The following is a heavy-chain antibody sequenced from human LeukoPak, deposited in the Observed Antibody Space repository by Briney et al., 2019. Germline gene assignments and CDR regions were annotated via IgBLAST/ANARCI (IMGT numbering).Heavy chain of an antibody. CDR1: GYTFIDYY. CDR2: INPKSGGT. J-gene: IGHJ4*02. D-gene: IGHD3-10*01. V-gene: IGHV1-2*02. CDR3: ARGRTLVRGIIIRGDY. Sequence: ASVKVSCKASGYTFIDYYMHCVRQAPGQGLEWMGWINPKSGGTNYAQKFQGRVTMTWDTSINTAYMELSRLRSDDTAVYYCARGRTLVRGIIIRGDYWGQGTLVTVSS.